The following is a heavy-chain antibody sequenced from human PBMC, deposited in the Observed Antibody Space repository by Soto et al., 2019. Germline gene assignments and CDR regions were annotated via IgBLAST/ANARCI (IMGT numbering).Heavy chain of an antibody. J-gene: IGHJ4*02. CDR3: GRDQGSSWHTNFDY. Sequence: ASVKVSCKASGYTFTGYYMHWVRQAPGQGLEWMGWINPNSGGTNYAQKFQGWVTMTRDTSISTAYMELSRLRSDDTAVYYCGRDQGSSWHTNFDYWGQGTLVTVSS. CDR2: INPNSGGT. V-gene: IGHV1-2*04. CDR1: GYTFTGYY. D-gene: IGHD6-13*01.